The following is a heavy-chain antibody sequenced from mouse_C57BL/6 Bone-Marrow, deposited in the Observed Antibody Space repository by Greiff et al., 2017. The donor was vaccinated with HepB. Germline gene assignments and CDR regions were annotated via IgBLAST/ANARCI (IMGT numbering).Heavy chain of an antibody. J-gene: IGHJ2*01. CDR3: ASEDYSNPFDY. CDR2: IDPSDSYT. D-gene: IGHD2-5*01. CDR1: GYTFTSYW. Sequence: QVQLKQPGAELVMPGASVKLSCKASGYTFTSYWMHWVKQRPGQGLEWIGEIDPSDSYTNYNQKFKGKSTLTVDKSSSTAYMQLSSLTSEDSAVYYCASEDYSNPFDYWGQGTTLTVSS. V-gene: IGHV1-69*01.